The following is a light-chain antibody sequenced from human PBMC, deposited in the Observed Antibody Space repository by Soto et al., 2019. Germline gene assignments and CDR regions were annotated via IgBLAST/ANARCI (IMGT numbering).Light chain of an antibody. CDR2: DAS. Sequence: DIQMTQSPSTLSPSVGDRVTITCRASRSISDWLAWYQQKPGKAPKLLIFDASSLKNGVTSRFSDSGSGTDFTLIISGLQPDDVATYYCLQYSSHSWTFGQGTKVEIK. CDR3: LQYSSHSWT. CDR1: RSISDW. J-gene: IGKJ1*01. V-gene: IGKV1-5*01.